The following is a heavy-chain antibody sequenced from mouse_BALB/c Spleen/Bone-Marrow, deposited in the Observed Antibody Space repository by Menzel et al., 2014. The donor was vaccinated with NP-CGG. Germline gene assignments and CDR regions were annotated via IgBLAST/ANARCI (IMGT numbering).Heavy chain of an antibody. CDR2: INPDSSTI. Sequence: PGGGLVQPGGSLKLSCAASRFDFSRYWMSWVRQAPGKGLEWIGEINPDSSTINYTPSLKDKFIISRDNAKNTLYLQMSKVRSEDTALYYCARLNYYGNLFVWGAGTTVTVSS. CDR3: ARLNYYGNLFV. J-gene: IGHJ1*01. D-gene: IGHD1-1*01. CDR1: RFDFSRYW. V-gene: IGHV4-1*02.